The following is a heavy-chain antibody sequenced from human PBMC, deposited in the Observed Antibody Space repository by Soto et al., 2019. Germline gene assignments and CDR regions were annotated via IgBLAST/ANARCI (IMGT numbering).Heavy chain of an antibody. CDR3: ARIPRYSFPTSDPLDN. D-gene: IGHD1-26*01. V-gene: IGHV1-69*13. J-gene: IGHJ1*01. CDR1: GGTFNTYT. CDR2: IIPIFGTA. Sequence: SVKVSCKASGGTFNTYTFSWVRQAPGQGLEWMGSIIPIFGTAHYAQSFQGRLSITADQSSTTTYMELRSLTSHDTALYYCARIPRYSFPTSDPLDNWGQGTLVTVSS.